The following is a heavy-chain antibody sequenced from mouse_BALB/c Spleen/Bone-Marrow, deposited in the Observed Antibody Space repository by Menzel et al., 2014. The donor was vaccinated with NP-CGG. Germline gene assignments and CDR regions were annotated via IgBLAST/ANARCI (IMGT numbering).Heavy chain of an antibody. CDR1: GCIFSSYW. Sequence: QVQLQQSGAELMKPGASVKISCKATGCIFSSYWIEWIKQRPGRGLEWIGEILPGSGRANYNENFKGKATFTADTSSNTAYMQLSSLTSEDSAVYYCARGLYGNYGEWGQGASVTVSS. CDR2: ILPGSGRA. V-gene: IGHV1-9*01. CDR3: ARGLYGNYGE. D-gene: IGHD2-1*01. J-gene: IGHJ4*01.